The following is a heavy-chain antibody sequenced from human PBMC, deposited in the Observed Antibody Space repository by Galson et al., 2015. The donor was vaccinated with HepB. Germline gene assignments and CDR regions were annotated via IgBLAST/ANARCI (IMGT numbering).Heavy chain of an antibody. D-gene: IGHD3-10*01. CDR3: AGDSTWSILSRFGGHDY. J-gene: IGHJ4*02. CDR1: GFTFSSYA. Sequence: SLRLSCAASGFTFSSYAMHWVRQAPGKGLEWVAVISYDGSNKYYADSVKGRFTISRDNSKNTLYLQMNSLRAEDTAVYYCAGDSTWSILSRFGGHDYWGQGTLVTVSS. CDR2: ISYDGSNK. V-gene: IGHV3-30*04.